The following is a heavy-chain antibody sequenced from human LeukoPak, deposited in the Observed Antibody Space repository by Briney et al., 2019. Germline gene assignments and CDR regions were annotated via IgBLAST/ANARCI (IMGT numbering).Heavy chain of an antibody. CDR3: AKVLWGWSAGPFDN. V-gene: IGHV3-33*06. J-gene: IGHJ4*02. Sequence: PGRSLRLSCTAPGFTFSSYAIHRIRQAPGKGLEWVALVWHDGSNKYYADSVKGRFTISRDNSKNTLYLQMNSLRAEDTAVYYCAKVLWGWSAGPFDNWGQGSLVTVSS. CDR2: VWHDGSNK. CDR1: GFTFSSYA. D-gene: IGHD2-21*01.